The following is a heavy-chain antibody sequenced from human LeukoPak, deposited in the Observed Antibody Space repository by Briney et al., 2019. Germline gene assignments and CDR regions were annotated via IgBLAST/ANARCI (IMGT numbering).Heavy chain of an antibody. J-gene: IGHJ3*02. V-gene: IGHV4-59*08. Sequence: PSETLSLTCTVSGGSISSYYWRWIRQPPGKGLEWIGYIYYSGSTNYNPSLKSRVTISVDTSKNQFSLKLSSVTAADTAVYYCARSHPGAFITMIGRRAFDIWGQGTMVTVSS. CDR1: GGSISSYY. CDR2: IYYSGST. CDR3: ARSHPGAFITMIGRRAFDI. D-gene: IGHD3-22*01.